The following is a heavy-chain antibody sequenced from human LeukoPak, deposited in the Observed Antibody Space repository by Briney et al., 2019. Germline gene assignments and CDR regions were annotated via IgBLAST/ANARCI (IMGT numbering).Heavy chain of an antibody. V-gene: IGHV3-23*01. CDR1: GFTFSSYA. CDR3: APSAFDY. J-gene: IGHJ4*02. CDR2: ISDSGGSA. Sequence: GGSLRLSCAASGFTFSSYAMSWVRQAPGKGLEWVSTISDSGGSAYYADSVKGRFTISRDHSKNTLLLQMNSLRAEDTAVYYCAPSAFDYWGQGTLVTVSS.